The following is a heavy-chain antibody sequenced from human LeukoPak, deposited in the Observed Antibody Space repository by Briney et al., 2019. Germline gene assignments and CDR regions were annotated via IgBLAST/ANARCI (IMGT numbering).Heavy chain of an antibody. Sequence: GRSLRLSCAASGFTFSNYAMHWVRQAPGKGLEWVAVISYDGSKKDYADSEKGRFTISRDNSKNTLYLQMNSLRAEDTAVYYCAKSHGYSYGFDYWGQGTLATVSS. CDR2: ISYDGSKK. CDR1: GFTFSNYA. D-gene: IGHD5-18*01. J-gene: IGHJ4*02. V-gene: IGHV3-30*04. CDR3: AKSHGYSYGFDY.